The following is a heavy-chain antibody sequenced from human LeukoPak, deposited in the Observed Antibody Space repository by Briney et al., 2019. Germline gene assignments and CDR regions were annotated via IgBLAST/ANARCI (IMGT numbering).Heavy chain of an antibody. CDR3: AGDFWSGYRYYYYYMVV. V-gene: IGHV1-69*01. CDR2: IIPIFGTA. D-gene: IGHD3-3*01. Sequence: GASVKVSCKASGGTFSSYAISWVRQAPGQGLEWMGGIIPIFGTANYAQKFQGRVTITADESTSTAYMELSSLRSEDTPVYYCAGDFWSGYRYYYYYMVVWGKGTTVTVSS. J-gene: IGHJ6*03. CDR1: GGTFSSYA.